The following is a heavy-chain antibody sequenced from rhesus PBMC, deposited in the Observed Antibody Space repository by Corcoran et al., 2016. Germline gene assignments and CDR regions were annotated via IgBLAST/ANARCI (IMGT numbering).Heavy chain of an antibody. J-gene: IGHJ6*01. CDR3: AKEYSSWSGDGLDS. V-gene: IGHV3S42*01. CDR1: GFTFSSYW. CDR2: INSGVGST. Sequence: DVQLVESGGGLVKPGGSLRLSCAASGFTFSSYWMNWVRQTPGKGLAWISAINSGVGSTYYADSVKGRFTISRDNSKNTLSLQMNSLRAEDTAVYYCAKEYSSWSGDGLDSWGQGVVVTVSS. D-gene: IGHD6-13*01.